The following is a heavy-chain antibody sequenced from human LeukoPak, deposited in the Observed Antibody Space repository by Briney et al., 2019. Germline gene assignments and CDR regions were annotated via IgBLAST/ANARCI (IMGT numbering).Heavy chain of an antibody. Sequence: GGSLRLSCGASGFNFDDYAMQWVRHATGKGGEWVSGISWNSGSIGYADSVKGRFTISRDNAKTSLYLQMNSLRAEDTALYYCAKDIGGVGATTAFDYWGQGTLVTVSS. CDR1: GFNFDDYA. V-gene: IGHV3-9*01. CDR3: AKDIGGVGATTAFDY. J-gene: IGHJ4*02. CDR2: ISWNSGSI. D-gene: IGHD1-26*01.